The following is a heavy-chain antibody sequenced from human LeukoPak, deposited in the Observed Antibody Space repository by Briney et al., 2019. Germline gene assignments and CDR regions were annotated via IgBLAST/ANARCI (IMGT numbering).Heavy chain of an antibody. V-gene: IGHV1-2*02. Sequence: ASVKVSCKASGYTFTGYYMHWVRQAPGQGLEWMGWINPNSGGTNYAQKFQERVTITRDMSTSTAYMELSSLRSEDTAVYYCAASTTVVTPNMSQFDYWGQGTLVTVSS. CDR1: GYTFTGYY. J-gene: IGHJ4*02. CDR3: AASTTVVTPNMSQFDY. D-gene: IGHD4-23*01. CDR2: INPNSGGT.